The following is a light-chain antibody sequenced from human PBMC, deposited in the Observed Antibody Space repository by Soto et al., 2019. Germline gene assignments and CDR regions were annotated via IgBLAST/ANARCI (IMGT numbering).Light chain of an antibody. J-gene: IGLJ1*01. CDR3: SSYTSSSTLV. CDR2: EVS. CDR1: SSDVGGYNY. V-gene: IGLV2-14*01. Sequence: QPVLTQPASVSGSPGQSITISCTGTSSDVGGYNYVSWYQQHPGKAPKLRIYEVSNRPSGVSNRFSGSKSGNTASLTISGLQAEDEADYYCSSYTSSSTLVFGTGTKLTVL.